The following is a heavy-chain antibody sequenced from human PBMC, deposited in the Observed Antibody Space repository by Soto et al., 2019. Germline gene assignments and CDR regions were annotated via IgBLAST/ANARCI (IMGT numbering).Heavy chain of an antibody. CDR3: AKDGSYYDSPTESDY. V-gene: IGHV3-23*01. D-gene: IGHD3-22*01. Sequence: EVQLLESGGGLVQPGGSLRLSCAASGFTFSSYAMSWVRQAPGKGLDWVSAISGSGGHTYYADSVKGRFTISRDNSKNTLYLQMHRLRVEDTALYSCAKDGSYYDSPTESDYWGQGTLVTVSS. CDR2: ISGSGGHT. CDR1: GFTFSSYA. J-gene: IGHJ4*02.